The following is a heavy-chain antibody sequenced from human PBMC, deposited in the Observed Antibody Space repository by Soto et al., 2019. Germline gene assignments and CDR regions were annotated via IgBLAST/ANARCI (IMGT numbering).Heavy chain of an antibody. CDR3: AKASGYSSSWAPFDY. CDR1: GFTFSSYA. Sequence: GGSLRLSCAASGFTFSSYAMSWVRQAPGKGLEWVSGISGSGGSTYYADSVKGRFTISRDNSKNTLYLQMNSLRAEDTAVYFCAKASGYSSSWAPFDYWGQGTLVTVSS. J-gene: IGHJ4*02. D-gene: IGHD6-13*01. CDR2: ISGSGGST. V-gene: IGHV3-23*01.